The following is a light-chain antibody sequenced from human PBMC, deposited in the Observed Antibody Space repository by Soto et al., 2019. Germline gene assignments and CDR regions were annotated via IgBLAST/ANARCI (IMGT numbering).Light chain of an antibody. J-gene: IGKJ1*01. CDR2: AAS. CDR1: QGISSY. V-gene: IGKV1-8*01. Sequence: AIQMTQSPPSLSASTGDRVTITCRASQGISSYLAWYQQKPGKAPKLLIYAASTLQSGVPSRFSGSGSGTDLTINISCLQPEDLETYDCQQYYSYPLTFGQGTKVDIK. CDR3: QQYYSYPLT.